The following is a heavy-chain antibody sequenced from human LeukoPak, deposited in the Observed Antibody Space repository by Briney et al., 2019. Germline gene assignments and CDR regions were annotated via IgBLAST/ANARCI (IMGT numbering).Heavy chain of an antibody. J-gene: IGHJ4*02. D-gene: IGHD3-10*01. CDR1: GFTFSSYA. CDR2: ISGSGGST. V-gene: IGHV3-23*01. Sequence: GASLRLSCAASGFTFSSYAMSWVRQAPGKGLEWVSGISGSGGSTHYEDSVKGRCTISRDNSKNTLYLQMNSLRAEDTAIYYCAKSGSGTYYQHADYWGQGTLVTVSS. CDR3: AKSGSGTYYQHADY.